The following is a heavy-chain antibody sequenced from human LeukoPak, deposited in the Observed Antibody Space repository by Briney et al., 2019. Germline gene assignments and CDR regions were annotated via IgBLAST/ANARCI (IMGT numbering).Heavy chain of an antibody. CDR2: ISSSSSYI. Sequence: GGSLRLSCAASGFTFSSYSMNWVRKAPGKGLEWVSSISSSSSYIYYADSVKGRFTISRDNAKNSLYLQMNSLRAEDTAVYYCARDLNSPYCSGGSCYSEYFDYWGQGTLVTVSS. V-gene: IGHV3-21*01. CDR3: ARDLNSPYCSGGSCYSEYFDY. D-gene: IGHD2-15*01. CDR1: GFTFSSYS. J-gene: IGHJ4*02.